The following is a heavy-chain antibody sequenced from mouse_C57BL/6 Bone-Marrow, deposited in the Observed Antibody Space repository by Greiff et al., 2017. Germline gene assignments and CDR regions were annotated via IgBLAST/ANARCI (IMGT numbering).Heavy chain of an antibody. CDR2: IYPGNSDT. Sequence: VQLQQSGTVLARPGASVKMSCKTSGYTFTSYWMHWVKQRPGQGLEWIGAIYPGNSDTSYNQKFKGKAKLTAGTSASTAYMELSSLTNEDSAVYYCTRLRSFAYWGQGTLVTVSA. J-gene: IGHJ3*01. CDR1: GYTFTSYW. V-gene: IGHV1-5*01. D-gene: IGHD1-1*01. CDR3: TRLRSFAY.